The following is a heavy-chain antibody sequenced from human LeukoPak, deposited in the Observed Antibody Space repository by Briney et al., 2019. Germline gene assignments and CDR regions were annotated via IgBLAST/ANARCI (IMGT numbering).Heavy chain of an antibody. J-gene: IGHJ4*02. D-gene: IGHD1-1*01. CDR1: GVSISTYY. CDR3: ARVGSGNFDY. CDR2: IHYSGGT. V-gene: IGHV4-59*01. Sequence: PSETLSLTCTVSGVSISTYYWSWIRQPPGKGLEWIGYIHYSGGTNYNPSLKSRITTSVDTSKNQFSLKLTSVTAADTAVYYCARVGSGNFDYWGQGTLVTVSS.